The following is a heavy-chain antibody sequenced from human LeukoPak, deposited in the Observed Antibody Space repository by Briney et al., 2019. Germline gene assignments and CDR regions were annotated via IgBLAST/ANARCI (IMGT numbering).Heavy chain of an antibody. CDR3: ARDHHDFWSGYFDY. J-gene: IGHJ4*02. CDR1: GGSISSGSYY. Sequence: SETLSLTCTVSGGSISSGSYYWRWIRQPAGKGLEWIGRIYTSGSTNYNPSLKSRVTISVDTSKNQFSLKLSSVTAADTAVYYCARDHHDFWSGYFDYWGQGTLVTVSS. CDR2: IYTSGST. D-gene: IGHD3-3*01. V-gene: IGHV4-61*02.